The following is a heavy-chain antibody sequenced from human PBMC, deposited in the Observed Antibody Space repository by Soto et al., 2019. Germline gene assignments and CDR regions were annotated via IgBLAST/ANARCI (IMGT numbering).Heavy chain of an antibody. D-gene: IGHD2-8*01. CDR3: ARRPSQLVVMECDGAQNWFDP. J-gene: IGHJ5*02. CDR1: GFTFSDYY. V-gene: IGHV3-11*01. CDR2: ITGSGSTI. Sequence: PGGSLRLSCAASGFTFSDYYMSWIRQAPGKGLEWVSYITGSGSTIYYADSVKGRFTISRDNAKKSLYLQMNSLRAEDTAVYYCARRPSQLVVMECDGAQNWFDPWGQGTLVTVSS.